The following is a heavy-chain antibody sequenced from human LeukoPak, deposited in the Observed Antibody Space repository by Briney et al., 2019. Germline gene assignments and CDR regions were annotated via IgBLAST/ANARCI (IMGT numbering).Heavy chain of an antibody. CDR3: AREEDYDAFDI. D-gene: IGHD3/OR15-3a*01. V-gene: IGHV3-74*01. CDR1: GFTFTSYW. J-gene: IGHJ3*02. Sequence: GRSLRLSCAASGFTFTSYWMHWVRQAPGQGLVWVSRINSDGSSTTYADSVKGRFTISRDNAKNTLYLQMNSLRAEDTAVYYCAREEDYDAFDIWGQGTMVTVSS. CDR2: INSDGSST.